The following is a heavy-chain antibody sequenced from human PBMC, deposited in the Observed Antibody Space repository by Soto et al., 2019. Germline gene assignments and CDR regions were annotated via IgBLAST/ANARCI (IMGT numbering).Heavy chain of an antibody. J-gene: IGHJ4*02. CDR3: ARDIMVRGVMNTLFDY. CDR2: ISYDGSNK. Sequence: QVQLVESGGGVVQPGRSLRLSCAASGFTFSSYAMHWVRQAPGKGLEWVAVISYDGSNKYYADSVKGRFTISRDNSKNTPYLQMNSLRAEDTAVYYCARDIMVRGVMNTLFDYWGQGTLVTVSS. CDR1: GFTFSSYA. V-gene: IGHV3-30-3*01. D-gene: IGHD3-10*01.